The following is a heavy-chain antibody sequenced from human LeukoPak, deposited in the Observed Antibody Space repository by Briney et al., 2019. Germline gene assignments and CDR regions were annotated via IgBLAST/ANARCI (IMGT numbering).Heavy chain of an antibody. D-gene: IGHD6-13*01. CDR3: ARGLAAAGRSPFDY. J-gene: IGHJ4*02. CDR2: ISAYNGNT. V-gene: IGHV1-18*01. Sequence: ASVKDSCMASGYTLTSYGISWVRQAPGQGLEWMGWISAYNGNTKYAQKLQGRVTMTTATSTSTAYMELRSLRSDDTAVYYCARGLAAAGRSPFDYWGQGTLVTVSS. CDR1: GYTLTSYG.